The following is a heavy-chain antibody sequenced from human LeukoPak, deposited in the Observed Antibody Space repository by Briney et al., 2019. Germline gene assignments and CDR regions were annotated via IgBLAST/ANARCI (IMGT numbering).Heavy chain of an antibody. V-gene: IGHV3-30*18. D-gene: IGHD3-22*01. CDR3: AKGMYYYDNGLVIDY. J-gene: IGHJ4*02. Sequence: PGGSLRLSCAASGFTFSSYGMHWVRQAPGKGLEWVAVISYDGSNKYYADSVKGRFTISRDNSKNTLYLQMNSLRAEDTAVYYCAKGMYYYDNGLVIDYWGQGTLVTVSS. CDR2: ISYDGSNK. CDR1: GFTFSSYG.